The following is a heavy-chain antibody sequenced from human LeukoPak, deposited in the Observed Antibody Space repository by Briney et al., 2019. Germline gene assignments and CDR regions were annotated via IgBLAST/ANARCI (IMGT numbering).Heavy chain of an antibody. CDR1: GGSISSSSYY. V-gene: IGHV4-39*01. D-gene: IGHD1-26*01. CDR3: ARARSGSYEY. J-gene: IGHJ4*02. CDR2: IYYSGST. Sequence: SETLSLTCTVSGGSISSSSYYWGWIRQPPGKGLEWIGSIYYSGSTYYNPSLKSRVTISVDTSKNQFSLKLSSVTAADTAVYYCARARSGSYEYWGQGTLVTVSS.